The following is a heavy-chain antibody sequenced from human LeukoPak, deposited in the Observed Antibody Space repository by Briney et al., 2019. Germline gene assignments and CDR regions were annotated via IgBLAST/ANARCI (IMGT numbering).Heavy chain of an antibody. V-gene: IGHV4-4*07. J-gene: IGHJ4*02. D-gene: IGHD3-10*01. CDR2: IYISGST. Sequence: SETLSLTCTVSGGSISTYYWSWIRQPAGKGLEWIGRIYISGSTNYNPSLKSRVSMSVDTSKNHFSLKLSSVTAADTAVYYCAGWTTLVRGFDYWGQGTLVTVSS. CDR1: GGSISTYY. CDR3: AGWTTLVRGFDY.